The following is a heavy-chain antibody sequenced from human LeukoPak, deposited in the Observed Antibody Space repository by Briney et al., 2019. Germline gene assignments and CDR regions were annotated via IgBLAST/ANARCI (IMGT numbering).Heavy chain of an antibody. CDR1: GGSISSSSYY. J-gene: IGHJ5*02. CDR3: ARLSCSSSCTRGWFDP. D-gene: IGHD2-2*01. V-gene: IGHV4-39*01. CDR2: IYYSGST. Sequence: SETLSLTCTVSGGSISSSSYYWGWIRQPPGKGLEWIGSIYYSGSTYYNPSLKSRITISGDTSKNQFSLRLSSVTAADTAVYYCARLSCSSSCTRGWFDPWGQGTLVTVSS.